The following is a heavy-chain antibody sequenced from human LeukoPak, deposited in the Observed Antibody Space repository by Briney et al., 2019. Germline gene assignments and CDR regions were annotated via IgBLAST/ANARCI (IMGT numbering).Heavy chain of an antibody. Sequence: GRSLRLSCAASGFTFSSYGMHWVRQALGKGLEWVAVISYDGSNKYYADSVKGRFTISRDNSKNTLYLQMNSLRAEDTAVYYCAKDVAVAGFYYFGYWGQGTLVTVSS. J-gene: IGHJ4*02. D-gene: IGHD6-19*01. CDR3: AKDVAVAGFYYFGY. CDR1: GFTFSSYG. CDR2: ISYDGSNK. V-gene: IGHV3-30*18.